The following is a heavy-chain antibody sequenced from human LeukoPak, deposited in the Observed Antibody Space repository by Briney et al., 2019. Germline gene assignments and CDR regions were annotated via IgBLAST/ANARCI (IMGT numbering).Heavy chain of an antibody. V-gene: IGHV4-34*01. Sequence: RTSETLSLTCAVYGGSFSGYNWNWIRQPPGKGLEWIGEINHSGSTNYNPSLKSRVTISVDTSKNQFSLRLSSVTAAVTAVYYCAREWGHGDFDYWGQGTLVTVSS. CDR3: AREWGHGDFDY. J-gene: IGHJ4*02. D-gene: IGHD1-26*01. CDR1: GGSFSGYN. CDR2: INHSGST.